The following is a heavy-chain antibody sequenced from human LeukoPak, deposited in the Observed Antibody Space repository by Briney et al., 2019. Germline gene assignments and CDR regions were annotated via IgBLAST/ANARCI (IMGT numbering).Heavy chain of an antibody. V-gene: IGHV3-30*18. Sequence: GGSLRLSCAASGFTFSSYGMHWVRQAPGKGLEWVAVISYDGSNKYYADSVKGRFTISRDNSKNTLYLQMNSLRAEDTAVYYCAKDSGYSYGPYYYYYGMEVWGQGTTVTVSS. CDR3: AKDSGYSYGPYYYYYGMEV. J-gene: IGHJ6*02. CDR1: GFTFSSYG. CDR2: ISYDGSNK. D-gene: IGHD5-18*01.